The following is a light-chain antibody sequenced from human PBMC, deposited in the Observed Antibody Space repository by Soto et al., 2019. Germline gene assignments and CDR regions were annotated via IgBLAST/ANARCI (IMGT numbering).Light chain of an antibody. CDR2: GAS. CDR3: AQYHKWLS. J-gene: IGKJ3*01. Sequence: EIVMTQSPATLSVSPGESATLSCRASQTVGSNLAWYQQKRGQTPSLLIYGASTRATAITARFSGSGSGTELTITISSVQSADPAGYFCAQYHKWLSFGTGTTGDI. V-gene: IGKV3-15*01. CDR1: QTVGSN.